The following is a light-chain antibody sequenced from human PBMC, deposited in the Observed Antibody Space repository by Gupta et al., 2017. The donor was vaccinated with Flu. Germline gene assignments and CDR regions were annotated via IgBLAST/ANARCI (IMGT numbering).Light chain of an antibody. Sequence: QAVVPQEPSLTVSPGGPVTLTCASRPGAVTSGPYPYWLQQSPGQAPRTLIYDTSNTAAPTPALSSGSARRGKAALTLAGAQAEDDDYYYCSHSDSGGRVFGGGTKLTVL. V-gene: IGLV7-46*01. J-gene: IGLJ3*02. CDR2: DTS. CDR1: PGAVTSGPY. CDR3: SHSDSGGRV.